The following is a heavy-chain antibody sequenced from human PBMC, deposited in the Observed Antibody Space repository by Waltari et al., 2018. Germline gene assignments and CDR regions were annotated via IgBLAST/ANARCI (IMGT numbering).Heavy chain of an antibody. V-gene: IGHV4-34*01. CDR2: INHSGST. CDR1: GGSFSGYY. D-gene: IGHD4-17*01. Sequence: QVQLQQWGAGLLKPSETLSLTCAVYGGSFSGYYWSWTRRPQGKGLDWIGEINHSGSTNYNPSLKSRVSISVDTSKNQFSLKMYSVTAADTAVYYCARRVFRLPTVTTPPSSYFDLWGRGTLVTVSS. CDR3: ARRVFRLPTVTTPPSSYFDL. J-gene: IGHJ2*01.